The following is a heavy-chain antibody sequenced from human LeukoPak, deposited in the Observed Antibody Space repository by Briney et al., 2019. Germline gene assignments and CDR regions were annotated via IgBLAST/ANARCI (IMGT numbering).Heavy chain of an antibody. Sequence: SETLSLTCTVSGYSISSGYYWGWIRQPPGKGLEWIGSIYHSGSTYYNPSLKSRVTISVDTSKNQFSLKLSSVTAADTAVYYCARGRSGSYEWLLQYWGQGTLVTVSS. V-gene: IGHV4-38-2*02. J-gene: IGHJ4*02. CDR1: GYSISSGYY. CDR2: IYHSGST. CDR3: ARGRSGSYEWLLQY. D-gene: IGHD3-22*01.